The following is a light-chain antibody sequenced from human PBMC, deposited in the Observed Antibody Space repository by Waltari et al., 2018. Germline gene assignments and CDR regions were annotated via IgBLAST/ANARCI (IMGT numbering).Light chain of an antibody. V-gene: IGKV1-39*01. CDR2: AAS. CDR3: QQTFSTPWV. J-gene: IGKJ1*01. Sequence: DMQMTQSPSSLSASVGDRITITCRASQNINTILNWYQHKPGTAPKLLIYAASSLQSGVPSRFSGSSAGTDFTLTITSLQPEDFATYYCQQTFSTPWVFGQGTKVEIK. CDR1: QNINTI.